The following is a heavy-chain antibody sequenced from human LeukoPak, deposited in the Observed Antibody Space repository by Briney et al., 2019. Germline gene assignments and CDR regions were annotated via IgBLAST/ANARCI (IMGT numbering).Heavy chain of an antibody. Sequence: SETLSLTCAVYGGSFSGYYWSWIRQPPGKGLEWIGEINHSGSTNYNPSPKSRVTISVDTSKNQFSLEFNSVTAADTAVYYCARGGWHSSSWYFEYWGQGTLVTVSS. V-gene: IGHV4-34*01. CDR3: ARGGWHSSSWYFEY. CDR1: GGSFSGYY. J-gene: IGHJ4*02. D-gene: IGHD6-13*01. CDR2: INHSGST.